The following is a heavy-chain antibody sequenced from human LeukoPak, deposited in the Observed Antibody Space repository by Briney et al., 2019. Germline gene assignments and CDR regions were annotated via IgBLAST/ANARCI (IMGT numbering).Heavy chain of an antibody. CDR1: GGSISSGDYY. Sequence: SETLSLTCSVSGGSISSGDYYWSWIRQPPGKGLEWIGYIYYSGSTSYNSSLKSRVTISVDTSKNQFSLKLSSASAADTAVYYCARGLKYYYASGSYYFDYWGQGTLVTVSS. D-gene: IGHD3-10*01. V-gene: IGHV4-30-4*01. J-gene: IGHJ4*02. CDR3: ARGLKYYYASGSYYFDY. CDR2: IYYSGST.